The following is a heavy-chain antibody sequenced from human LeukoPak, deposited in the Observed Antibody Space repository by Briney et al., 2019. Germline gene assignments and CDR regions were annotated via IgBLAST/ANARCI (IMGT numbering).Heavy chain of an antibody. CDR2: IYPGDSDT. D-gene: IGHD1-26*01. Sequence: GESLKISCKGSGHTFTSYWIGWVRQMPGKGLEWMGIIYPGDSDTRYSPSFQGQVTISGDKSISTAYLQWSRLKASETAMYYCARQSGGNAFDIWGQGTMVTVSS. V-gene: IGHV5-51*01. CDR3: ARQSGGNAFDI. CDR1: GHTFTSYW. J-gene: IGHJ3*02.